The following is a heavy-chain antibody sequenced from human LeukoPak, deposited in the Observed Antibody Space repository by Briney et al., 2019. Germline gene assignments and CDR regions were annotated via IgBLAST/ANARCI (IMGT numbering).Heavy chain of an antibody. CDR1: GYTFSGYA. Sequence: GASVKVSCKASGYTFSGYAVHWVRQAPGQRFEWMGWINAGNGHTEYSQNFQGRVTITRDSSANIVYMELSSLTSEDTAVYYCARGIWSATRVDYYLDNWGQGTLVTVSS. D-gene: IGHD5-24*01. CDR2: INAGNGHT. J-gene: IGHJ4*02. CDR3: ARGIWSATRVDYYLDN. V-gene: IGHV1-3*01.